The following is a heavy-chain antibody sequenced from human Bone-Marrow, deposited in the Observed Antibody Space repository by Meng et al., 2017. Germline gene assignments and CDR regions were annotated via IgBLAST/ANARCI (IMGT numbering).Heavy chain of an antibody. CDR2: ISSSGSTI. CDR3: ASGDYGDPITINWFDP. D-gene: IGHD4-17*01. J-gene: IGHJ5*02. V-gene: IGHV3-11*01. Sequence: GGSLRLSCAASGFTFSDYYMSWIRQAPGKGLEWVSYISSSGSTIYYADSVKGRFTISRDNAKNSLYLQMKSLRAEDTAVYYCASGDYGDPITINWFDPWGQGTLVTVSS. CDR1: GFTFSDYY.